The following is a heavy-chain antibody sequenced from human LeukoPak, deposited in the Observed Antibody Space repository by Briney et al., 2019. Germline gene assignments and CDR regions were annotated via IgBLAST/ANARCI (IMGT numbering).Heavy chain of an antibody. D-gene: IGHD6-19*01. J-gene: IGHJ4*02. CDR2: INDSGGRT. CDR1: GFTFSSYA. CDR3: ATGYRRDWYQGD. V-gene: IGHV3-23*01. Sequence: GGSLRLSCAVSGFTFSSYAMTWVRQAPGKGLEWVSVINDSGGRTFYADSVKGRFTISRDNSKNTLYLQMYSLRADDTAVYYCATGYRRDWYQGDWGQGTLVTVSS.